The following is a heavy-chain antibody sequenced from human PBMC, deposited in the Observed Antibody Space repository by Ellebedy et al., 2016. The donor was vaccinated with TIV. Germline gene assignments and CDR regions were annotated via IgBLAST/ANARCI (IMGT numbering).Heavy chain of an antibody. D-gene: IGHD3-16*01. CDR3: VRGGATFDC. CDR2: VDLRSRTI. J-gene: IGHJ4*02. CDR1: GFSLSSYN. V-gene: IGHV3-48*01. Sequence: GGSLRLSXAVSGFSLSSYNMNWVRQAPGKGLEWVSYVDLRSRTITYSDSVKGRFTISRDNAKNSLYLQMNSLRTEDTAMYYCVRGGATFDCWGQGTLVTVSS.